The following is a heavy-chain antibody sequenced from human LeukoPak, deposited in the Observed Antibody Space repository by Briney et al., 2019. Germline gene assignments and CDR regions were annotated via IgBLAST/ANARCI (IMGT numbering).Heavy chain of an antibody. J-gene: IGHJ4*02. CDR1: GGSISSYY. D-gene: IGHD5-24*01. CDR3: AREGEMATFDY. CDR2: IYYSGST. Sequence: SETLSLTCTVSGGSISSYYWSWIRQPPGKGLESIGYIYYSGSTNYNPSLKSRVTISVDTSKNQFSLKLSSVTAADTAVYYCAREGEMATFDYWRQGTLVTVSS. V-gene: IGHV4-59*01.